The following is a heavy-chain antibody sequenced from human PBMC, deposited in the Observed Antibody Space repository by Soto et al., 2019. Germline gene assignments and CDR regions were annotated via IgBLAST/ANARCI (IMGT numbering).Heavy chain of an antibody. V-gene: IGHV2-5*02. CDR2: IYWDDDK. D-gene: IGHD4-17*01. J-gene: IGHJ4*02. Sequence: QITLKESGPPLVKPTQTLTLTCTFSGFSLSTSGVGVGWIRQPPGKALEWLALIYWDDDKRYSPSLKSRLTITKDTSKNQVVLTMTNMDPVDTATYYCAHFNGDASTFDYWGQGTLVTVSS. CDR1: GFSLSTSGVG. CDR3: AHFNGDASTFDY.